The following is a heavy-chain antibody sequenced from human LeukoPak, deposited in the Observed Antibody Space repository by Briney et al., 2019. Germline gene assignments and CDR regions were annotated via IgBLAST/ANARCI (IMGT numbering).Heavy chain of an antibody. V-gene: IGHV3-53*01. J-gene: IGHJ4*02. CDR3: ASSVRLWFGELAFDY. D-gene: IGHD3-10*01. Sequence: GGSLRLSCAASGFTVSSNYMSWVRQAPGKGLEWVSVIYSGGSTYYADSVKGRFTISRDNSKNTLYLQMNSLRAEDTAVYYCASSVRLWFGELAFDYWGQGTLVTVSS. CDR1: GFTVSSNY. CDR2: IYSGGST.